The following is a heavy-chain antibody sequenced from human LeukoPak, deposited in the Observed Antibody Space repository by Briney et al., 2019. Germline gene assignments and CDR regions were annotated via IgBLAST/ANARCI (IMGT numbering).Heavy chain of an antibody. CDR2: KDNGGST. J-gene: IGHJ3*02. D-gene: IGHD2-15*01. Sequence: PGGSLRLSCATSGFTFSSYAMSWVRQAPGKGLEWVSAKDNGGSTVYADSVKGRFTISRDNSKNTLYLQMNSLRAEDTAVYYCAKSQFIVVVVAAGGVGAFDIWGQGTMVTVSS. V-gene: IGHV3-23*01. CDR1: GFTFSSYA. CDR3: AKSQFIVVVVAAGGVGAFDI.